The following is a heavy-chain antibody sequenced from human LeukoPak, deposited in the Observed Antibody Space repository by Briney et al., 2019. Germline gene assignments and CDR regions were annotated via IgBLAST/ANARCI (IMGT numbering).Heavy chain of an antibody. CDR2: MNPNSGNT. CDR1: GYTFTSYD. Sequence: ASVKCSCKASGYTFTSYDINWVRQATGQGLEWMGWMNPNSGNTGYAQKFPGRVTMTRNTSISTAYMELSSLRSEDTAVYYCARDYSMSRSDYWGQGTLVTVSS. CDR3: ARDYSMSRSDY. V-gene: IGHV1-8*01. J-gene: IGHJ4*02. D-gene: IGHD2-15*01.